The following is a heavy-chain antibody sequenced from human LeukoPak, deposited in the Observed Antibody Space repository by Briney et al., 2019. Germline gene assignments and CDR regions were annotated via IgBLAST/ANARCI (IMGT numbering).Heavy chain of an antibody. Sequence: MTSETLSLTCTVSGGSISSSSYYWGWIRQPPGKGLEWIGSIYYSGSTYYNPSLKSRVTISVDTSKNQFSLKLSSVTAADTAVYYCARDLGPDSSGYPPHAFDIWGQGTMVTVSS. CDR2: IYYSGST. V-gene: IGHV4-39*07. D-gene: IGHD3-22*01. CDR1: GGSISSSSYY. CDR3: ARDLGPDSSGYPPHAFDI. J-gene: IGHJ3*02.